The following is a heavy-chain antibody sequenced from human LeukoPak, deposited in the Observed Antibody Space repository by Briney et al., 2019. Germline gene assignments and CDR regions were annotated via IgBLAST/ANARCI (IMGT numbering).Heavy chain of an antibody. V-gene: IGHV3-23*01. CDR1: GFTFSSYA. CDR3: TTDSYSGSYYGEFDP. CDR2: ISGSGGST. Sequence: GGSLRLSCAASGFTFSSYAMSWVRRAPGKGLEWVSAISGSGGSTYYADSVKGRFTISRDNSKNTLYLQMNSLKTEDTAVYYCTTDSYSGSYYGEFDPWGQGTLVTVSS. J-gene: IGHJ5*02. D-gene: IGHD1-26*01.